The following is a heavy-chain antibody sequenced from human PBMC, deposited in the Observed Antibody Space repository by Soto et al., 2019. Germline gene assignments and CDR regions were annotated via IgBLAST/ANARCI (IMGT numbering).Heavy chain of an antibody. Sequence: EVQLVQSGGGLVQPGGSLRLSCAASGFTFSNYSMNWFRQAPAMGVEWVSYITASRSTIYYAASVRGRFTISRDNAKNSLFLQMNSLRDEDTAMYYCARAGHVPGALVDYWGQGSLVTVSS. CDR1: GFTFSNYS. V-gene: IGHV3-48*02. J-gene: IGHJ4*02. CDR2: ITASRSTI. D-gene: IGHD2-2*01. CDR3: ARAGHVPGALVDY.